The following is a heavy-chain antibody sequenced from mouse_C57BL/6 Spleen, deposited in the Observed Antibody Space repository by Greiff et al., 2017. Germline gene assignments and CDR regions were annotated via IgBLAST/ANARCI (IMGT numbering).Heavy chain of an antibody. Sequence: EVQLVESGEGLVKPGGSLKLSCAASGFTFSSYAMSWVRQTPEKRLEWVAYISSGGDYIYYADTVKGRFTISRDNARNTLYLQMSSLKSEDTAMYYCTRAGGLGLYFDYWGQGTTLTVSS. CDR3: TRAGGLGLYFDY. J-gene: IGHJ2*01. CDR1: GFTFSSYA. V-gene: IGHV5-9-1*02. D-gene: IGHD4-1*01. CDR2: ISSGGDYI.